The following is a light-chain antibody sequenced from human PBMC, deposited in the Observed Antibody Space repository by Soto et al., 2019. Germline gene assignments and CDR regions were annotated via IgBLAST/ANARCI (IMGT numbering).Light chain of an antibody. CDR3: QQYNNWPPT. J-gene: IGKJ2*01. CDR2: GAS. V-gene: IGKV3-15*01. CDR1: QSVSSN. Sequence: EIVMTQSPATLSVSPGERATLSCRASQSVSSNLAWYQQKPCQAPRLLIYGASTRATGIPARFSGSGSGPEFKLTISSLQSEDFAVYYCQQYNNWPPTFGQGTKLEI.